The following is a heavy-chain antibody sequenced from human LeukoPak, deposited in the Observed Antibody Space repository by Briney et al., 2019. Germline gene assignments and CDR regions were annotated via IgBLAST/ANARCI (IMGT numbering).Heavy chain of an antibody. D-gene: IGHD3-22*01. Sequence: ASVKVSCKASGYTFTSYGISWVRQAPGQGLEWMGWISAYNGNTNYAQKLQARVTMTTDTSTSTAYMELRSLRSDDTAVYYCARIRAFGGVIANYYDSSGYPLDFDYWGQGTLVTVSS. CDR1: GYTFTSYG. V-gene: IGHV1-18*01. CDR2: ISAYNGNT. CDR3: ARIRAFGGVIANYYDSSGYPLDFDY. J-gene: IGHJ4*02.